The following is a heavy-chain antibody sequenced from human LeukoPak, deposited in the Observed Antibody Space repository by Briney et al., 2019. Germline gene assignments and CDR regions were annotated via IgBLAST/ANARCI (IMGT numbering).Heavy chain of an antibody. CDR3: AKLAARVFDY. CDR1: GFTFSTYS. J-gene: IGHJ4*02. CDR2: ISSSSSYI. V-gene: IGHV3-21*04. Sequence: GGSLRLSCAASGFTFSTYSMNWVRQAPGKGLEWVSSISSSSSYIYYADSVKGRFTISRDNSKNTLYLQMNSLRAEDTAVYYCAKLAARVFDYWGQGTLVTVSS. D-gene: IGHD6-6*01.